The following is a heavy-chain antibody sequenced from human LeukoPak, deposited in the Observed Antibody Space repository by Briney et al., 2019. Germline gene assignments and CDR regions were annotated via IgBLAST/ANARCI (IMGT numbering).Heavy chain of an antibody. J-gene: IGHJ6*02. Sequence: GGSLRLSCAASGFTFSSYGMHWVRQAPGKGLEWVAVIWYDGSNKYYADSVKGRFTISRDNSKNTLYLQMNSLRAEDTAVYYCARDSDFDSSGYYPYYYYYYNMDVWGQGTTVTVSS. CDR1: GFTFSSYG. CDR3: ARDSDFDSSGYYPYYYYYYNMDV. CDR2: IWYDGSNK. V-gene: IGHV3-33*01. D-gene: IGHD3-22*01.